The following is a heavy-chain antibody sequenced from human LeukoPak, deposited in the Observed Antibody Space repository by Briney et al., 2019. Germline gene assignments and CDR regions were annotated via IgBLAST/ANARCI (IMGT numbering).Heavy chain of an antibody. Sequence: GGSLRLSCAASGFTFSSYWMSWVRQAPGKGLEWVANIKQDGSEKYYVDSVKGRFTISRDNAKNSLYLQMNSLRAEDTAVYYCARWGYSYGNDAFDIWGQGTMVTVSS. D-gene: IGHD5-18*01. CDR2: IKQDGSEK. CDR1: GFTFSSYW. V-gene: IGHV3-7*01. CDR3: ARWGYSYGNDAFDI. J-gene: IGHJ3*02.